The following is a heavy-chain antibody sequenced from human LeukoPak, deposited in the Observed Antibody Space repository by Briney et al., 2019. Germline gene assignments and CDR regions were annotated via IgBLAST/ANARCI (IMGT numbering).Heavy chain of an antibody. V-gene: IGHV1-2*04. CDR3: ARVRGVTTLGY. J-gene: IGHJ4*02. Sequence: WMGWINPNSGGTNYAQKFQGWVTMTRDTSISTAYMELSRLRSDDTAVYYCARVRGVTTLGYWGQGTLVTVSS. D-gene: IGHD4-17*01. CDR2: INPNSGGT.